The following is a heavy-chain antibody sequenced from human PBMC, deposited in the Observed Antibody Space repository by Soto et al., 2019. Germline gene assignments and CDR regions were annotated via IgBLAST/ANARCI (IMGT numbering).Heavy chain of an antibody. J-gene: IGHJ5*02. CDR1: GGTFSSYA. CDR2: IIPIFGTA. CDR3: ASARADSSGYYNCFDP. D-gene: IGHD3-22*01. Sequence: SVKVSCKDSGGTFSSYAISWVRQAPGQGLEWMGVIIPIFGTANYAQKFQGRVTITADESTSTAYMELSSLRSEDTAVYYCASARADSSGYYNCFDPWGQGTWSPSPQ. V-gene: IGHV1-69*13.